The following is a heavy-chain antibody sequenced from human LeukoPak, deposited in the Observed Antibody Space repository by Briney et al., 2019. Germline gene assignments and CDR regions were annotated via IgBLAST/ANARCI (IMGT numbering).Heavy chain of an antibody. J-gene: IGHJ4*02. CDR3: AKDKAGEVLYYFDY. V-gene: IGHV3-7*03. Sequence: GGSLRLSCAASGFTVSSNYMSWVRQAPGKGLEWVANINQDGSEKYFVDSVKGRFTISRDNAKNSLYLQMNSLRAEDMALYYCAKDKAGEVLYYFDYWGQGTLVTVSS. D-gene: IGHD2-8*02. CDR1: GFTVSSNY. CDR2: INQDGSEK.